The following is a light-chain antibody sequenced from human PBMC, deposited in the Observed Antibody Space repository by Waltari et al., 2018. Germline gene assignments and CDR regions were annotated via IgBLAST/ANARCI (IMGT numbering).Light chain of an antibody. J-gene: IGLJ3*02. CDR3: SSYTSSSTWV. Sequence: QSALTQPASVSGSPGQSISISCTGTSSDIGVYNYVSWYQQHPGKAPKLMIYEVSNRASGVSDRFCGCKSDNTASLTISGLQAEDEADYCCSSYTSSSTWVFGGGTKLTVL. CDR1: SSDIGVYNY. CDR2: EVS. V-gene: IGLV2-14*01.